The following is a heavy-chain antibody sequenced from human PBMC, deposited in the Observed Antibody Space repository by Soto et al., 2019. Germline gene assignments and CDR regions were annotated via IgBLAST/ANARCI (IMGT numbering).Heavy chain of an antibody. J-gene: IGHJ4*02. Sequence: GGSLRLSCAASGFTFSDHYIDWVRQAPWKGLEWVGRTRDKTNSYTTEYAASVKGRFTISRDDSKNSLYLKMNSLKIEDTAVYYCAKTFGNNWDSPHFDCRGRGTLVTVS. CDR1: GFTFSDHY. CDR2: TRDKTNSYTT. CDR3: AKTFGNNWDSPHFDC. D-gene: IGHD1-26*01. V-gene: IGHV3-72*01.